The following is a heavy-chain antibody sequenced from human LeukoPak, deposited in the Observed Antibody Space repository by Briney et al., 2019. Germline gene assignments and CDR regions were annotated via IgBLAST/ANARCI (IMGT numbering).Heavy chain of an antibody. CDR3: ARGYCSGGSCYPPPFDY. V-gene: IGHV1-18*01. D-gene: IGHD2-15*01. CDR2: ISAYNGNT. CDR1: GYTFTSYG. J-gene: IGHJ4*02. Sequence: GASVKVSCKASGYTFTSYGISWVRQAPGQGLEWMGWISAYNGNTNYAQKLQGRVTMTTDTSTSTAYMELRSLRSDDTAVYYCARGYCSGGSCYPPPFDYWGQGTLVTVSS.